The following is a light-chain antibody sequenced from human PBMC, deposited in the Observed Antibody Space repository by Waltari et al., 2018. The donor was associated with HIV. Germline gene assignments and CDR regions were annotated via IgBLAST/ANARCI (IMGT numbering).Light chain of an antibody. J-gene: IGLJ1*01. V-gene: IGLV2-14*03. CDR1: SRDVGAYTY. CDR2: DVT. CDR3: TSYASGSTPCV. Sequence: HSALTQPASVSGSPGQSITISCPGTSRDVGAYTYVSWYQQHPAKAPKLIIYDVTKRPSGVPSRFSGSKSGNTASLTISGLRAEDEADYYCTSYASGSTPCVFGTGTKVTVL.